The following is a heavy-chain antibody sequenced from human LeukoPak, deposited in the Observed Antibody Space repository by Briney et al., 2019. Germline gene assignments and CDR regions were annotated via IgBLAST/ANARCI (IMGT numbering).Heavy chain of an antibody. CDR1: GFPFNAYW. CDR3: ARGGVVPAAFDY. D-gene: IGHD2-2*01. V-gene: IGHV3-11*01. CDR2: ISSSGSTI. J-gene: IGHJ4*02. Sequence: GGSLRLSCAASGFPFNAYWMTWVRQAPGKGLEWVSYISSSGSTIYYADSVKGRFTISRDNAKNSLYLQMSSLRAEDTAVYYCARGGVVPAAFDYWGQGTLVTVSS.